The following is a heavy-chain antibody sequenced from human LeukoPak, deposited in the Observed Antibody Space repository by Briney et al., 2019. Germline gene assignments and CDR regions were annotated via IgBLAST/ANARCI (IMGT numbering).Heavy chain of an antibody. Sequence: SGTQSLTCAVSGGSISSSNWWSWVRQPPGKGLEWIGEIYHSGSTNYNSSLKSRVTISVDKSKSQFSMKLSSMTAADTAVYYCARVSFDSSGYVFDYWGQGTLVTVSS. D-gene: IGHD3-22*01. V-gene: IGHV4-4*02. J-gene: IGHJ4*02. CDR2: IYHSGST. CDR3: ARVSFDSSGYVFDY. CDR1: GGSISSSNW.